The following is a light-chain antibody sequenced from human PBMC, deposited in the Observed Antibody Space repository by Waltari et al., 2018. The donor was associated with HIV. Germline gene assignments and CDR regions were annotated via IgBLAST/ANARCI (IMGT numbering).Light chain of an antibody. Sequence: EIVLTQSPVTLSLSPGARDTLSCSASQNISNYLAWYKQKPGQAPRLLIYDASIRATGVPARFSGGGSGTEFTLNISSLEPEDFAIYYCQQRYNWPLTFGQGTNVEIK. CDR1: QNISNY. CDR3: QQRYNWPLT. J-gene: IGKJ1*01. V-gene: IGKV3-11*01. CDR2: DAS.